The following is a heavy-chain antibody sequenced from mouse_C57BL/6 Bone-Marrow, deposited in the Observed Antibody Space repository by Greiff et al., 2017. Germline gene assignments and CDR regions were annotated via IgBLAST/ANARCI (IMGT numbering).Heavy chain of an antibody. J-gene: IGHJ2*01. V-gene: IGHV14-4*01. CDR3: TPNTTVVATDY. CDR1: GFNIKDDY. CDR2: IDPENGDT. D-gene: IGHD1-1*01. Sequence: VQLQQSGAELVRPRASVKLSCTASGFNIKDDYMHWVKQRPEQGLEWIGWIDPENGDTEYASKFQGKATITAEKSSNTAYLQLSSLTSEDTSVYYCTPNTTVVATDYWGQGTTLTVSS.